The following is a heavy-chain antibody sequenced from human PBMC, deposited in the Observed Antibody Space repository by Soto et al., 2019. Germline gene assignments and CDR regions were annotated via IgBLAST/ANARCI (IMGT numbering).Heavy chain of an antibody. CDR1: GVTVSSNY. CDR3: ARVVAGLIDY. CDR2: IYSGGST. Sequence: AGGSLRHSCAASGVTVSSNYMIWVRQAPGKGLEWVSVIYSGGSTYYADSVKGRFTISRHNSKNTLYLQMNSLRAEDTAVYYCARVVAGLIDYWGQGTLVTVSS. J-gene: IGHJ4*02. D-gene: IGHD6-19*01. V-gene: IGHV3-53*04.